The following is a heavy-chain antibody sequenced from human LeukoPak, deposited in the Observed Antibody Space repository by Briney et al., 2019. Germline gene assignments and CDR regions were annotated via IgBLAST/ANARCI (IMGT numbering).Heavy chain of an antibody. Sequence: GGSLRLSCVVSGFTFSSYSMNWVRQAPGKGLEWVSSISSSSSYIYYADSVKGRFTISRDNAKNSLYLQMNSLRAEDTAVYYCARAYGYCSSTSCYYFDYWGQGTLVTVSS. D-gene: IGHD2-2*03. CDR1: GFTFSSYS. V-gene: IGHV3-21*01. CDR3: ARAYGYCSSTSCYYFDY. CDR2: ISSSSSYI. J-gene: IGHJ4*02.